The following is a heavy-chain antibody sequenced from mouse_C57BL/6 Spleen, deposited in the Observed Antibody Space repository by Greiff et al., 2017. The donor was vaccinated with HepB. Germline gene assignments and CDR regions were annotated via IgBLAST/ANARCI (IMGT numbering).Heavy chain of an antibody. CDR3: ARSETVVAYYAMDY. J-gene: IGHJ4*01. D-gene: IGHD1-1*01. CDR1: GYTFTSYG. V-gene: IGHV1-81*01. CDR2: IYPRSGNT. Sequence: VQRVESGAELARPGASVKLSCKASGYTFTSYGISWVKQRTGQGLEWIGEIYPRSGNTYYNEKFKGKATLTADKSSSTAYMELRSLTSEDSAVYFCARSETVVAYYAMDYWGQGTSVTVSS.